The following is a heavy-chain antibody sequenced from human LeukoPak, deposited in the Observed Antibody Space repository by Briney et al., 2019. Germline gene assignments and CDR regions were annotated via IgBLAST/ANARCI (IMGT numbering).Heavy chain of an antibody. Sequence: DPSETLSLTCAVSGVSISSHYWSWLRQPPGTGLEWIGFIYYSGSTNYNPSLKSRVTISVDTSKNQFSLRLSSVTAADTAVYYCARGASTFDYWGQGTLVTVSS. CDR1: GVSISSHY. J-gene: IGHJ4*02. CDR3: ARGASTFDY. D-gene: IGHD6-6*01. CDR2: IYYSGST. V-gene: IGHV4-59*11.